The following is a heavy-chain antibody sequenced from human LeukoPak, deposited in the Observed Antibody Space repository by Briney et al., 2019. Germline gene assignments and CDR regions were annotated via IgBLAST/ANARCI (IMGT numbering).Heavy chain of an antibody. J-gene: IGHJ3*02. D-gene: IGHD4-23*01. Sequence: ASVKVSCKVSGYTLTELSMHWVRQAPGKGLEWMGGFDPEDGETIYAQKFQGRVTMTEDTSTDTAYMELSSLRSEDTAVYYCATDLDYGGNNAFDIWGQGTMVTVSS. CDR1: GYTLTELS. CDR2: FDPEDGET. V-gene: IGHV1-24*01. CDR3: ATDLDYGGNNAFDI.